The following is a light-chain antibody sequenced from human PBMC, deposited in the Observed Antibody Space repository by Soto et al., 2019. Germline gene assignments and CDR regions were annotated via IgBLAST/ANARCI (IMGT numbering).Light chain of an antibody. Sequence: DIQMTQSPSTLSVSVLDIVASSCLASQTISSWLAWYQQKPGKAPKLLIYKASTLKSGVPSRFSGSGSGTEFTLTISSLQPDDFATYYCQQYTNTNTPWTFGQGTKVDIK. CDR2: KAS. V-gene: IGKV1-5*03. J-gene: IGKJ1*01. CDR3: QQYTNTNTPWT. CDR1: QTISSW.